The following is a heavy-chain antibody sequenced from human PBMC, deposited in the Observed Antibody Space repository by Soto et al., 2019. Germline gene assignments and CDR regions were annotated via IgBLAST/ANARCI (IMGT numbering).Heavy chain of an antibody. Sequence: PGESLKISCQGSGYSFNTYWIGWVRQMPGQGLERMGIINPRDSDTRYSPSFQGQVTISADKSINTAYLQWSSLKASDTAMYYCARPGSSSSDYWGQGTLVTVSS. CDR1: GYSFNTYW. V-gene: IGHV5-51*01. CDR3: ARPGSSSSDY. D-gene: IGHD6-6*01. CDR2: INPRDSDT. J-gene: IGHJ4*02.